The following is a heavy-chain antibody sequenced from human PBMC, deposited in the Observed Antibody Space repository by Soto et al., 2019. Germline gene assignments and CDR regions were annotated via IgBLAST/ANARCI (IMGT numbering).Heavy chain of an antibody. CDR2: ITPMFGTA. V-gene: IGHV1-69*12. D-gene: IGHD6-19*01. CDR3: DQTLGSAVAGPGRFDL. J-gene: IGHJ2*01. CDR1: GGTFSRYA. Sequence: QVQLVQSGAEVKKPGSSVKVSCKASGGTFSRYAISWVRQAPGQGLEWMGGITPMFGTANYAQKFQGRVTISADESTSTVHMELRRLRSEDTAVHYCDQTLGSAVAGPGRFDLWGRGTLVIVSS.